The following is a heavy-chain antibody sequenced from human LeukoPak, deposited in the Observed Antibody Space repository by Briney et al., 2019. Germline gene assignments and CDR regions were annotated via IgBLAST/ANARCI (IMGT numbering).Heavy chain of an antibody. CDR2: ISGDGQST. CDR1: GFTFSSYP. J-gene: IGHJ4*02. V-gene: IGHV3-23*01. CDR3: ARDRGSGTEYFDY. Sequence: GGSLRLSCAVSGFTFSSYPMTWVRQAPGKGLEWVSAISGDGQSTYYSASVKGRFTISRDNSKNTLYLQMNSLRAEDTALYYCARDRGSGTEYFDYWGQGTLVTVSS. D-gene: IGHD1-26*01.